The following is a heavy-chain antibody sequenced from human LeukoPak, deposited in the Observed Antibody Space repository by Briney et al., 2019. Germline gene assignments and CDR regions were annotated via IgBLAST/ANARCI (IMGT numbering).Heavy chain of an antibody. CDR3: ARVGPYDAFDI. CDR2: IYSSGST. Sequence: PSETLSLTCSVSGGSISNYYWTYIRQPAGKGLEWIGRIYSSGSTNYNPSLKSRLTMSVDTSKNQFSLKLSSVSAADTAVYYCARVGPYDAFDIWGQGTMVTVSS. V-gene: IGHV4-4*07. J-gene: IGHJ3*02. CDR1: GGSISNYY.